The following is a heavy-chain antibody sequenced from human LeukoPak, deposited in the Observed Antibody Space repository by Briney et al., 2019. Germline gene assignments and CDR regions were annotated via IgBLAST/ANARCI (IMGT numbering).Heavy chain of an antibody. CDR1: GYTFTSYG. Sequence: ASVKVSCKSSGYTFTSYGISWVRQAPGQGLEWMGWISAYNGNTNYAQKLQGRVTMTTDTSTSTAYMELRSLRSDDTAVYYCAILNYYGSGSYYNQPKDAFDIWGQGTMVTVPS. J-gene: IGHJ3*02. CDR3: AILNYYGSGSYYNQPKDAFDI. D-gene: IGHD3-10*01. CDR2: ISAYNGNT. V-gene: IGHV1-18*01.